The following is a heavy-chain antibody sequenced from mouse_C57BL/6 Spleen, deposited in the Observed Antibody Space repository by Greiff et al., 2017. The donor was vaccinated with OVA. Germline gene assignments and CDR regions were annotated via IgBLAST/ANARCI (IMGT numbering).Heavy chain of an antibody. V-gene: IGHV1-69*01. CDR3: ARRGYSNYYFDY. CDR2: IDPSDSYT. CDR1: GYTFTSYW. J-gene: IGHJ2*01. D-gene: IGHD2-5*01. Sequence: QQSCKASGYTFTSYWMHWVKQRPGQGLEWIGEIDPSDSYTNYNQKFKGKSTLTVDKSSSTAYMQLSSLTSEDSAVYYCARRGYSNYYFDYWGQGTTLTVSS.